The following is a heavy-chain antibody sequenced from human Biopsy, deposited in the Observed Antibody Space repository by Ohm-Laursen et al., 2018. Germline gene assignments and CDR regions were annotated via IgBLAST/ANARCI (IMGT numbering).Heavy chain of an antibody. CDR2: ISETSSHI. Sequence: SLRLSCAASGFSVSSYDMNWDRQAPGKGLEWISYISETSSHIYDADSVRGRFTVARDIAKNSLYLQLNSLRVEDTAVYYCARDSSRRAREGGMDVWGQGTTVTV. CDR3: ARDSSRRAREGGMDV. J-gene: IGHJ6*02. D-gene: IGHD6-6*01. V-gene: IGHV3-21*01. CDR1: GFSVSSYD.